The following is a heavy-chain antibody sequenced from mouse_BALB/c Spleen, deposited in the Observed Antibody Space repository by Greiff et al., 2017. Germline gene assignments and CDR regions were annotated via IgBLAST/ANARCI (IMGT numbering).Heavy chain of an antibody. CDR3: VRLLYGNYYAMDY. V-gene: IGHV10-1*02. D-gene: IGHD2-1*01. J-gene: IGHJ4*01. CDR1: GFTFNTYA. Sequence: EVKLMESGGGLVQPKGSLKLSCAASGFTFNTYAMNWVRQAPGKGLEWVARIRSKSNNYATYYADSVKDRFTISRDDSQSMLYLQMNNLKTEDTAMYYCVRLLYGNYYAMDYWGQGTSVTVSS. CDR2: IRSKSNNYAT.